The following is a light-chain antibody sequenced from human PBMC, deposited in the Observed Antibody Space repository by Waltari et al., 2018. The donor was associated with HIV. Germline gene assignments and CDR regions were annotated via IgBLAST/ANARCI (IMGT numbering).Light chain of an antibody. CDR3: SSYSARGFVA. Sequence: HSALTQPASVSGSPGQSITISCTGPTSDFDTFNFVSWYQQSPGRAPKLIIFEVYSRPSGVSERFSGSKSGDTASLTISALRAEDEADYFGSSYSARGFVAFGGGTKVTVL. V-gene: IGLV2-14*01. CDR1: TSDFDTFNF. CDR2: EVY. J-gene: IGLJ3*02.